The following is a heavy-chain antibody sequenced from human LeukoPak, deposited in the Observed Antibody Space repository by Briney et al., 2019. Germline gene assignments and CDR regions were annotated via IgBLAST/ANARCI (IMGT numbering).Heavy chain of an antibody. J-gene: IGHJ4*02. V-gene: IGHV4-4*07. CDR1: GGSISTYY. D-gene: IGHD2/OR15-2a*01. CDR3: AREITSSYYFLDS. Sequence: SETLSLTCTVSGGSISTYYWNWIRQPAGKGLEWIGRMYSSGSTSYNPSLKSRITMSIDTAKYQFSLNLNSVTAADTAVYYCAREITSSYYFLDSWGQGTLVTVSS. CDR2: MYSSGST.